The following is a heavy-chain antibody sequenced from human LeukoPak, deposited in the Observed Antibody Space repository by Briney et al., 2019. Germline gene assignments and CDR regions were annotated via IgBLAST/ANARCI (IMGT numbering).Heavy chain of an antibody. CDR1: GGSLSGSY. CDR2: IFYSGNP. V-gene: IGHV4-59*01. D-gene: IGHD3-9*01. Sequence: SETLSLTCTVSGGSLSGSYWAWIRQPPGKGLEWIGYIFYSGNPNYNPPLKSRISMSVDTSKNQFSLNLNSVTAADTAVYYCARSGTLTAYLHWGQGALVTVSS. J-gene: IGHJ4*02. CDR3: ARSGTLTAYLH.